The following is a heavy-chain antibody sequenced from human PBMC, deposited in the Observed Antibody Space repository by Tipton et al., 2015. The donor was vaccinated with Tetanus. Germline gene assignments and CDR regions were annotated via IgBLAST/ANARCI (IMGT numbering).Heavy chain of an antibody. J-gene: IGHJ4*02. CDR3: GRPRGSSTNNLDI. D-gene: IGHD2-2*01. CDR1: GYSFSTYW. V-gene: IGHV5-51*01. Sequence: VQLVQSGAEVKKPGESLKISCQGSGYSFSTYWIGWVRQMPGKGLEWMGIIYPGDSGTTYSPSFQGQVTISVDKSISTAYLQWSSLKASDTAIYYCGRPRGSSTNNLDIWGQGTLVTVSS. CDR2: IYPGDSGT.